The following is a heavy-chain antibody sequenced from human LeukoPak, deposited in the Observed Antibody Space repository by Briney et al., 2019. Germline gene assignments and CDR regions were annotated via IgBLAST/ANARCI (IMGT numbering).Heavy chain of an antibody. V-gene: IGHV3-30*02. Sequence: GGSLRLSCAASGFPFSSYGMHWVRQAPGKGLEWVAFIRYDGSNKYYADSVKGRFTISRDNSKNTLYLQMNSLRAEDTAVYYCAKDCGSWCRGAFDIWGQGTMVTVSS. J-gene: IGHJ3*02. CDR2: IRYDGSNK. D-gene: IGHD6-13*01. CDR3: AKDCGSWCRGAFDI. CDR1: GFPFSSYG.